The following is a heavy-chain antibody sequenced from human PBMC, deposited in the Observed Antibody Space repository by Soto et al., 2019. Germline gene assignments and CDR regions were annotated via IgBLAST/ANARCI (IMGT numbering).Heavy chain of an antibody. CDR3: ARDGSWSGAYYFDY. D-gene: IGHD7-27*01. Sequence: QVQLVQSGAEVKKPGSSVKVSCKASGGTFSSYGISWVRQAPGQGLEWMGGIIPIFGTADYAQKFQGRVTITADESTSTAYMELSSLRSEDTAVYYCARDGSWSGAYYFDYWGQGTLVTVSS. CDR1: GGTFSSYG. V-gene: IGHV1-69*01. J-gene: IGHJ4*02. CDR2: IIPIFGTA.